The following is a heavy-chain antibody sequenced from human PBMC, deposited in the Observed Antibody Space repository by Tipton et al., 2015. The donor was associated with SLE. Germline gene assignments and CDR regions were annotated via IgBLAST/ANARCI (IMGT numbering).Heavy chain of an antibody. CDR3: ASAPHPYYFDY. CDR1: GGSITSYY. CDR2: LYYTGTT. J-gene: IGHJ4*02. Sequence: TLSLTCTVSGGSITSYYWSWIRQPPGKGLEWIGYLYYTGTTNYNPSLKSRVTMSVDRSKNQFSLKVTSVTTADTAVYYCASAPHPYYFDYWGQGTLVTVSS. V-gene: IGHV4-59*01.